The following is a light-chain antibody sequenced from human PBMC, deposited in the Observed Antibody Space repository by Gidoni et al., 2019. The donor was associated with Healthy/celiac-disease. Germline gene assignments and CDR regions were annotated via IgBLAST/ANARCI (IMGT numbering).Light chain of an antibody. J-gene: IGLJ2*01. CDR2: DTD. CDR1: HSNIGRTY. V-gene: IGLV1-51*01. CDR3: ATWDDSLSGLV. Sequence: QSLLTQPPSVSAAPGQRGTISCSGGHSNIGRTYVSWYQKVPGTPPTLLISDTDHRPFETPDRFSVSTSGTSATLTITGLQAVDEADYYCATWDDSLSGLVFGGGTQLTVL.